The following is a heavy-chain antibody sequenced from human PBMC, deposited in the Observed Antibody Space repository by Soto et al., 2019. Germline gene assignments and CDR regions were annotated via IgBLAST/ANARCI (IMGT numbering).Heavy chain of an antibody. D-gene: IGHD6-6*01. CDR1: GYTFTSYY. Sequence: RASVKVSCKASGYTFTSYYMHWVRQAPGQGPEWMGVINPSGDSPTYAQKFQGRVTMTRDTSTSTVHMELSSLRFEDTAVYYCARESSSGSYGMDVWGQGIMVTVSS. J-gene: IGHJ6*02. V-gene: IGHV1-46*01. CDR3: ARESSSGSYGMDV. CDR2: INPSGDSP.